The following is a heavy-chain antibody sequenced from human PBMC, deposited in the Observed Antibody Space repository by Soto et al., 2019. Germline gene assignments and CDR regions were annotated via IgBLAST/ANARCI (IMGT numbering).Heavy chain of an antibody. V-gene: IGHV3-30*03. CDR2: ISYDGSNK. Sequence: QVQLVESGGGVVQPGRSLRLSCAASGFTFSSYGMHWVRQAPGKGLEWVAVISYDGSNKYYADSVKGRFTISRDNSKNTLYLPMNSLKAEDTAVYYCATSLFSSGRALTDVWGQGTTVTVSS. J-gene: IGHJ6*02. CDR3: ATSLFSSGRALTDV. CDR1: GFTFSSYG. D-gene: IGHD6-6*01.